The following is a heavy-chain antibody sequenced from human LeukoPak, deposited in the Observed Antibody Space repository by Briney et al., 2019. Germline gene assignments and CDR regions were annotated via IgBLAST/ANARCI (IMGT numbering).Heavy chain of an antibody. CDR2: INAGNGNT. CDR1: GYTFTSYA. D-gene: IGHD6-13*01. V-gene: IGHV1-3*01. J-gene: IGHJ4*02. Sequence: ASVKVSCKASGYTFTSYAMHWVRQAPGQRLEWMGWINAGNGNTKYSQKFQGRVTITRDTSASTAYMEPSSLRSEDTAVYYCARSSVSVAAAASGGFDYWGQGTLVTVSS. CDR3: ARSSVSVAAAASGGFDY.